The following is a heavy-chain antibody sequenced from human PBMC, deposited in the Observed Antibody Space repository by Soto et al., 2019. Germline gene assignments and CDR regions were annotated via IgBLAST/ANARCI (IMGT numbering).Heavy chain of an antibody. CDR3: AKDRSRDGYNYEYIFDY. D-gene: IGHD5-12*01. V-gene: IGHV3-9*01. J-gene: IGHJ4*02. CDR1: GFTFDDYA. CDR2: ISWNSGSI. Sequence: EVQLVESGGGLVQPGRSLRLSCAASGFTFDDYAMHWVRQAPGKGLEWVSGISWNSGSIGYADSVKGRFTISRDNAKNSLYLQMNSLRAEDTALYYCAKDRSRDGYNYEYIFDYWGQGTLVTVSS.